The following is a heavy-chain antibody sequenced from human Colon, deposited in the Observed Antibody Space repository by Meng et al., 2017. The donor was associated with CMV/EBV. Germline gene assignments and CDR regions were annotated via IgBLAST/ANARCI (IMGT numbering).Heavy chain of an antibody. V-gene: IGHV1-2*02. CDR2: MNSNEGHT. D-gene: IGHD6-25*01. J-gene: IGHJ4*02. Sequence: ASVKVSCKTSEYAFVDYYIHWVRQAPGQRLEWMGWMNSNEGHTVYTPHLRGRVSMTRDTSSNTAYMELTSLKSDDTAVYFCARGSQSQRLLDYWGQGTLVTVSS. CDR1: EYAFVDYY. CDR3: ARGSQSQRLLDY.